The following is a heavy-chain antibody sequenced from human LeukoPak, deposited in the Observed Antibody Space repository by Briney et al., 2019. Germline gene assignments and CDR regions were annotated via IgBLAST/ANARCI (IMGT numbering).Heavy chain of an antibody. CDR2: IGTDGSTT. D-gene: IGHD3-16*02. V-gene: IGHV3-74*01. CDR1: GFTLSSYW. Sequence: GGSLRLSCAASGFTLSSYWMHWVRQAPGKGLVWVSRIGTDGSTTSYADSVKGRFTISRDNAKNTLYLQMNSLRAEDTAVYYCARGVGGDYHYTVEYWGQGTLVTASS. CDR3: ARGVGGDYHYTVEY. J-gene: IGHJ4*02.